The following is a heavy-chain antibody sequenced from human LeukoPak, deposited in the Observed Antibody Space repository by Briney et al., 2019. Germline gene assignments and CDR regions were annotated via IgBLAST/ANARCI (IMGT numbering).Heavy chain of an antibody. CDR2: INHSGST. Sequence: SETLSLTCAVYGGSFSGYYWSWIRQPPGKGLEWIGEINHSGSTNYKPSLKSRVTISVDTSKNQFSLKLSSVTAADTAVYYCAMTGTVWVYGMDVWGQGTMVTVSS. D-gene: IGHD3-9*01. J-gene: IGHJ6*02. CDR3: AMTGTVWVYGMDV. CDR1: GGSFSGYY. V-gene: IGHV4-34*01.